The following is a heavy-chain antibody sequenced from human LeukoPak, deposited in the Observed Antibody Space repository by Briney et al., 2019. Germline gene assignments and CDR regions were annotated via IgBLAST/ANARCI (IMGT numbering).Heavy chain of an antibody. Sequence: GASVKVSCKASGYTFTSYGISWVRQAPGQGLEWMGWISAYNGNTNYAQKLQGRVTMTTDTSTSTAYMELRSLRSDDTAVYYCARDSAEFREFYYGPGSSDYWGQGTLVTVSS. CDR1: GYTFTSYG. V-gene: IGHV1-18*01. CDR2: ISAYNGNT. D-gene: IGHD3-10*01. J-gene: IGHJ4*01. CDR3: ARDSAEFREFYYGPGSSDY.